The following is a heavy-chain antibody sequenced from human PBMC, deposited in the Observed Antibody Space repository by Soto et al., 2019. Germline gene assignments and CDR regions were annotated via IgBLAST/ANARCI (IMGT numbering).Heavy chain of an antibody. Sequence: ELVESGGGSVKPGGSLRLSCAASGFTFVNYWMNWVRQAPGKGLEWVANINVDGSEKYFVDSVRGRFTISRDNAKNSLYLQMNSLRADDAAVYYCARDIMGGTFDIWGQGTMVTVSS. J-gene: IGHJ3*02. V-gene: IGHV3-7*05. CDR3: ARDIMGGTFDI. D-gene: IGHD2-8*01. CDR1: GFTFVNYW. CDR2: INVDGSEK.